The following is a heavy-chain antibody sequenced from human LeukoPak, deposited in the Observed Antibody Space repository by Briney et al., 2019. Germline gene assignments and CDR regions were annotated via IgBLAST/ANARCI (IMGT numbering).Heavy chain of an antibody. J-gene: IGHJ3*01. D-gene: IGHD5-18*01. CDR1: GGSFSGYY. CDR3: ARVRIQLWLRDGFDV. Sequence: SETLSLTCAVYGGSFSGYYWSWIRQPPGKGLEWIGEINHSGSTNYNPSLKSRVTISVDTSKNQFSLKLNSVTAADTAVYFCARVRIQLWLRDGFDVWGQGTMVTVSS. CDR2: INHSGST. V-gene: IGHV4-34*01.